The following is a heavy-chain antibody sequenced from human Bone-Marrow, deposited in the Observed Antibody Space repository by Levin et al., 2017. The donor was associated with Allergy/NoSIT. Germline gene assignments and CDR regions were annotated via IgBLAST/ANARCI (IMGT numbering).Heavy chain of an antibody. CDR1: GFTFSTYS. CDR2: ISSSHSTRTYI. D-gene: IGHD6-19*01. V-gene: IGHV3-21*01. Sequence: GGSLRLSCAASGFTFSTYSMNWVRQAPGKGLEWVSSISSSHSTRTYIYYTHSVKGRFTISRDNAKNSLYLQMNSLRAEDTAVYYCARDPHSAPGWSSYFDLWGRGTLVSVSS. CDR3: ARDPHSAPGWSSYFDL. J-gene: IGHJ2*01.